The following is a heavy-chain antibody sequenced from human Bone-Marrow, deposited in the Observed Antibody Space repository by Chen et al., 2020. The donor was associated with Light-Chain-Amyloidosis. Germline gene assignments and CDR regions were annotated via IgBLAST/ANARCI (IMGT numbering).Heavy chain of an antibody. Sequence: EVQLEQSGPEVKKPGESLKISCKGSGYTFPNYWIGWVRQMHGKGLEWMGVSYPDDSDARYSPSFAGQVTISADKSITTAYLQWRSLKASDTAMYYCARRRDGYNFDYWGQGTLVTVSS. V-gene: IGHV5-51*01. D-gene: IGHD5-12*01. CDR3: ARRRDGYNFDY. J-gene: IGHJ4*02. CDR1: GYTFPNYW. CDR2: SYPDDSDA.